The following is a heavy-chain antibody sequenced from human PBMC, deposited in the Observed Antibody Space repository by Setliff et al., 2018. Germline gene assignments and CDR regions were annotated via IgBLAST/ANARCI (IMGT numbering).Heavy chain of an antibody. J-gene: IGHJ4*02. CDR2: IYYSGST. V-gene: IGHV4-59*01. CDR1: GGSISSYY. Sequence: PSETLSLTCTVSGGSISSYYWSWIRQPPGKRLEWIGYIYYSGSTNYNPSLEGRVTISVDTSKNQFSLRLNSATAADTAVYYCARLRGAFDYWGQGTLVTVSS. CDR3: ARLRGAFDY. D-gene: IGHD3-16*01.